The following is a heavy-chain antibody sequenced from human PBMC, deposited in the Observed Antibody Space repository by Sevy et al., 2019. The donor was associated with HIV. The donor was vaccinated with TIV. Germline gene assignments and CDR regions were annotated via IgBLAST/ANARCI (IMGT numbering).Heavy chain of an antibody. D-gene: IGHD6-6*01. CDR2: ISGSGGST. J-gene: IGHJ4*02. Sequence: GGSLRLSCAASGFTFSSYAMSWVHQAPGKGLEWVSAISGSGGSTYYADSVKGRFTISRDNSKNTLYLQMNSLRAEDTAVYYCAKVLGVLDSSSALDYWGQGTLVTVSS. CDR1: GFTFSSYA. V-gene: IGHV3-23*01. CDR3: AKVLGVLDSSSALDY.